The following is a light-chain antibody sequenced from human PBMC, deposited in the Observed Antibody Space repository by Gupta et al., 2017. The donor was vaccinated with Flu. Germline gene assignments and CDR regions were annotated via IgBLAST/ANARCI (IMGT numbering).Light chain of an antibody. CDR1: NSNIGAGYD. J-gene: IGLJ2*01. Sequence: QSVLTQPPASSGAPGQRVPISCSASNSNIGAGYDVHWYQQFPGTAPKFLIYGNNNRPSGVPDRISGSKSGTSASLTITGLRADDEADYYCQSYDSSLSGSVVGGGTKLTVL. V-gene: IGLV1-40*01. CDR3: QSYDSSLSGSV. CDR2: GNN.